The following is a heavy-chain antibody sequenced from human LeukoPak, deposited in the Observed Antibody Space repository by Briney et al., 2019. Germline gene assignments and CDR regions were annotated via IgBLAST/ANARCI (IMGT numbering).Heavy chain of an antibody. V-gene: IGHV3-30*04. CDR3: ARGFDTNAFDI. CDR2: ISNDGSNK. CDR1: GFTFNAYT. D-gene: IGHD3-3*01. J-gene: IGHJ3*02. Sequence: PGGSLRLSCAASGFTFNAYTMHWVRQAPGKGLEWVARISNDGSNKYYTDSVKGRFTISRDSSKNTVYLHMNSLRTEDTALYYCARGFDTNAFDIWGQGTLVTVSS.